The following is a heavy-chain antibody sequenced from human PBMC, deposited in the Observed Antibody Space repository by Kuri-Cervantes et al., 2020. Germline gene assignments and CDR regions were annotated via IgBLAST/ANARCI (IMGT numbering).Heavy chain of an antibody. CDR2: RNPNSGNT. CDR3: ARDRGVITWGSDY. J-gene: IGHJ4*02. D-gene: IGHD3-22*01. CDR1: GYTFTSYD. Sequence: GSVPVSCKASGYTFTSYDINWVRQATGQGFEGMGWRNPNSGNTGYAQKFQGRVTMTRNTSISTAYMELSSLRSEDTAVYYFARDRGVITWGSDYWGQGTLVTVSS. V-gene: IGHV1-8*01.